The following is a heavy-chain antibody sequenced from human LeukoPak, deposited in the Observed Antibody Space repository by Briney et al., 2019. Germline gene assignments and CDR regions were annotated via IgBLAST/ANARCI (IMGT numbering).Heavy chain of an antibody. V-gene: IGHV1-18*01. CDR1: GYTFTSYG. Sequence: ASVNVSCKASGYTFTSYGISWVRQAAGQGLEWMGWISVYNGNTNYAQKLQGRVTMTTDTSTRTAYMELRSLRSDDTAVYYCARESTGSSGWDYWGQGTLVSVSS. J-gene: IGHJ4*02. CDR3: ARESTGSSGWDY. D-gene: IGHD6-19*01. CDR2: ISVYNGNT.